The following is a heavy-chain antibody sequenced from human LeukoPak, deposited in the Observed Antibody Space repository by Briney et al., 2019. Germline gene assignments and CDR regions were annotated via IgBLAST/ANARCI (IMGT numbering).Heavy chain of an antibody. D-gene: IGHD1-26*01. CDR2: IYYSGST. Sequence: PSETLSLTCTVSGGSISSSSYYWGWIRQPPGKGLEWIGSIYYSGSTYYNPSLKSRVTISVDTSKNQFSLKLSSVTAADTAVYYCARQVGATVEFDYWGQGTLVTVSS. V-gene: IGHV4-39*01. CDR3: ARQVGATVEFDY. CDR1: GGSISSSSYY. J-gene: IGHJ4*02.